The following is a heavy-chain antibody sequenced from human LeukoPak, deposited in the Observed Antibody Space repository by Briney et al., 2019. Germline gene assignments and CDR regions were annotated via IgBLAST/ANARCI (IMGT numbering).Heavy chain of an antibody. CDR3: ARGADSSGSDY. Sequence: GASVKVSCKASGYTFTSYGISWVRQAPGQGLEWMGGIIPIFGTANYAQKFQGRVTITADESTSTAYMELSSLRSEDTAVYYCARGADSSGSDYWGQGTLVTVSS. V-gene: IGHV1-69*13. CDR1: GYTFTSYG. D-gene: IGHD6-19*01. CDR2: IIPIFGTA. J-gene: IGHJ4*02.